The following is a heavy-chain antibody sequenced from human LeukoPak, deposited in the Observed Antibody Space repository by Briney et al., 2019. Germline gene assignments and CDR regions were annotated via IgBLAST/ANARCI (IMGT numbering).Heavy chain of an antibody. J-gene: IGHJ4*02. CDR2: IKNDEI. Sequence: PGGSLRLSCAASGFTFSNYWMHWVRQAPGKGLVWVSRIKNDEINYADSEKGRVSISIDDAKNTLYLQMNSLRDHDTAVYYCARGGIGNSHVMYWGQGALVTVSS. V-gene: IGHV3-74*01. CDR3: ARGGIGNSHVMY. D-gene: IGHD6-13*01. CDR1: GFTFSNYW.